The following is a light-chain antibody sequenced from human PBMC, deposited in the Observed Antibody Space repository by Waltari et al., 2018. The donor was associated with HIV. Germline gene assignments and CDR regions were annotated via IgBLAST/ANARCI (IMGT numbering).Light chain of an antibody. CDR2: GAF. V-gene: IGKV3-15*01. J-gene: IGKJ4*01. CDR1: QSVGSN. Sequence: EIVMTQSPATLSVSPGERATLSCRASQSVGSNLAWYQQKPGQAPRLLVYGAFTRATGIPARFSGSGSGTEFTLTISSLQSEDFAVYSCQQYHNWPLTFGGGTKVEIK. CDR3: QQYHNWPLT.